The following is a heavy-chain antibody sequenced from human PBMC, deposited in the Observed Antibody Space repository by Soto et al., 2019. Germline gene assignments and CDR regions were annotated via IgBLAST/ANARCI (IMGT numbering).Heavy chain of an antibody. Sequence: GGSLRLSCSASGFNFRVYWMHWVRQAPGKGLVWVSRISNDGKTATYADSVEGRFTVSRDNANNMVYLQMNSLTAEDTAVYFCTRGGSWFDFWGQGTVVTVSS. CDR2: ISNDGKTA. CDR3: TRGGSWFDF. CDR1: GFNFRVYW. D-gene: IGHD6-13*01. V-gene: IGHV3-74*01. J-gene: IGHJ4*02.